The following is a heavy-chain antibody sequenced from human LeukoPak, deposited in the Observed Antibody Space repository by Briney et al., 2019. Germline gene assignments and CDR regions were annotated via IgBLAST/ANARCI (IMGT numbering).Heavy chain of an antibody. CDR3: AKGDSGWYYYYYGMDV. CDR2: ISWNSGSI. J-gene: IGHJ6*02. Sequence: GRSLRLSCAASGFTFDDYAMHWVRHAPGKGLEWVSGISWNSGSIGYADSVKGRFTISRDNAKNSLYLQMNSLRAEDTALYYCAKGDSGWYYYYYGMDVWGQGTTVTVSS. D-gene: IGHD6-19*01. CDR1: GFTFDDYA. V-gene: IGHV3-9*01.